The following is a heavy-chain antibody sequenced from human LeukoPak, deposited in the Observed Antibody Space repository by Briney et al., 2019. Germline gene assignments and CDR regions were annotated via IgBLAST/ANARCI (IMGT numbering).Heavy chain of an antibody. V-gene: IGHV4-59*01. Sequence: TSETLSLTCTVSGGSISGYYWSWLRQPPGKGLEWIGYIYYSGTTNYNPSLKSRVTISVDKSKNQFSLKLSSVTAADTAVYYCAREGSRSSSPVDYWGQGTLVTVSS. CDR3: AREGSRSSSPVDY. CDR2: IYYSGTT. J-gene: IGHJ4*02. CDR1: GGSISGYY. D-gene: IGHD6-6*01.